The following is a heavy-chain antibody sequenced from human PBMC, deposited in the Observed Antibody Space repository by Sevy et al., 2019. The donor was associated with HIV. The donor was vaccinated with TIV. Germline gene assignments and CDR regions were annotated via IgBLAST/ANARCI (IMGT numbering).Heavy chain of an antibody. J-gene: IGHJ4*02. CDR1: GFTFSSYG. CDR3: ARDLYYDFWSGQLDH. D-gene: IGHD3-3*01. Sequence: GGSLRLSCAASGFTFSSYGMHWVRQAPGKGLEWVAVIWYDGSNKYYADSVKGRFTISRDNSKNTLYLQMNSLRAEDTAVYYCARDLYYDFWSGQLDHWGQGTLVTVSS. CDR2: IWYDGSNK. V-gene: IGHV3-33*01.